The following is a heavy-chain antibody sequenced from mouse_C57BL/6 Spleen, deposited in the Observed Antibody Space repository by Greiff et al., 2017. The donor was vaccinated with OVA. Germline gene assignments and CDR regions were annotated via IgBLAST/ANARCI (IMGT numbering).Heavy chain of an antibody. J-gene: IGHJ3*01. CDR3: ARTVITTVVADAY. CDR2: IYPGDGDT. Sequence: VQLQQSGAELVKPGASVKISCKASGYAFSSYWMNWVKQRPGKGLEWIGQIYPGDGDTNYNGKFKGKATLTADKSSSTAYMQLSSLTSEDSAVYFCARTVITTVVADAYWGQGTLVTVSA. CDR1: GYAFSSYW. V-gene: IGHV1-80*01. D-gene: IGHD1-1*01.